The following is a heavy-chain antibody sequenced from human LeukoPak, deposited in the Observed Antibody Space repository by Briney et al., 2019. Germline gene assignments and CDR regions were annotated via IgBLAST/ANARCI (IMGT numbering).Heavy chain of an antibody. J-gene: IGHJ4*02. CDR3: ARADENSSSWYVKYYFDY. D-gene: IGHD6-13*01. V-gene: IGHV1-69*04. CDR2: IIPILGIA. CDR1: GGTFSSYA. Sequence: SVKVSCKASGGTFSSYAISWVRQAPGQGLEWMGRIIPILGIANYAQKFQGRVTITADKSTSTAYMELSSLRSEDTAVYYCARADENSSSWYVKYYFDYWGQGTLVTVSS.